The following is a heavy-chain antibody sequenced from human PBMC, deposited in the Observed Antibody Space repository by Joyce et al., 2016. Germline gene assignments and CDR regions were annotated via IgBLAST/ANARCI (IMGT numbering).Heavy chain of an antibody. Sequence: QVQLVESGGGVVQPGRSLRLSCAASGLTLSNYGLHWVRQAPGKGLELVAVISYDGIYKYYADSVKGRFTISRDNSKNTVFLEMNSLRAEDTAVYYCAKILTATYSSGWFLDYWGQGTLVTVSS. J-gene: IGHJ4*02. V-gene: IGHV3-30*18. D-gene: IGHD6-25*01. CDR2: ISYDGIYK. CDR3: AKILTATYSSGWFLDY. CDR1: GLTLSNYG.